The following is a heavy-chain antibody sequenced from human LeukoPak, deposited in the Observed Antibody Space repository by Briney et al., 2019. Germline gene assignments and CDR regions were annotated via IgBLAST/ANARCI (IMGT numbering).Heavy chain of an antibody. J-gene: IGHJ4*02. D-gene: IGHD4-17*01. CDR3: ARRGSYADYAQLDH. CDR2: ISPYSGNS. CDR1: DYTYD. V-gene: IGHV1-18*01. Sequence: ASVKVSCKASDYTYDSNWVRQAPGQGLEWMGWISPYSGNSKYIQKFQDRVTMTTDTSTNTAFLDLRSLNSDDTAVYYCARRGSYADYAQLDHWGQGTLVTVSS.